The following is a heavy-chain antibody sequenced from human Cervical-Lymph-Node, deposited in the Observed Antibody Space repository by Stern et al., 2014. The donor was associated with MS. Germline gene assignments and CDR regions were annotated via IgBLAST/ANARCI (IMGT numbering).Heavy chain of an antibody. CDR1: GDSISSSNW. CDR2: LCQAGPH. D-gene: IGHD6-13*01. J-gene: IGHJ5*02. CDR3: VRALGSSSFRYWFDP. Sequence: QLQLQESGPGLVKPSGTLSLTCAVSGDSISSSNWWSWVRQSPGKGLEWVGDLCQAGPHNYNSTSKSRPHISADNPKNKFPRKWTSVTAADTAVYYCVRALGSSSFRYWFDPWGQGTLVIVSS. V-gene: IGHV4-4*02.